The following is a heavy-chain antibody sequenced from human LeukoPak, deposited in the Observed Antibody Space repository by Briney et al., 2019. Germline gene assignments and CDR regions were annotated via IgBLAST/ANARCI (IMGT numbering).Heavy chain of an antibody. CDR1: GFTLSRYA. CDR3: ARPRDGYNLIDN. Sequence: GGSLRLSCAASGFTLSRYAMHWVRQAPGKGLEWAAAISYDGSDKYYADSVQGRFTISRGISQNTLYLQMYSLRPDDTALYYCARPRDGYNLIDNWGQGNLVIVSP. V-gene: IGHV3-30*04. J-gene: IGHJ4*02. D-gene: IGHD5-24*01. CDR2: ISYDGSDK.